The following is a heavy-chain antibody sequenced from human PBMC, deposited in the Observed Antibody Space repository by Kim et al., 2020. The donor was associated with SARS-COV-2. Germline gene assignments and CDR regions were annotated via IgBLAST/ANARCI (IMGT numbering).Heavy chain of an antibody. Sequence: KCQGRVTITRDTSTTTAYMELSSLRSEDTAVYYCAGVRYDILTGYYIFDYWGQGTLVTVSS. V-gene: IGHV1-3*01. CDR3: AGVRYDILTGYYIFDY. D-gene: IGHD3-9*01. J-gene: IGHJ4*02.